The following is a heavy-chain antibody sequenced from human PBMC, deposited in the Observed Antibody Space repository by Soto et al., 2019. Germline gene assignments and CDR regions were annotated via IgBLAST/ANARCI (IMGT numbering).Heavy chain of an antibody. CDR3: ARDIGCSGGSCYYYGMDV. J-gene: IGHJ6*02. CDR2: INSISSTI. CDR1: GFTFSSYS. V-gene: IGHV3-48*02. D-gene: IGHD2-15*01. Sequence: EVQLVESGGGLVQPGGSLRLSCAASGFTFSSYSLNWVRRAPGRGLGWVSYINSISSTIYYADSVKGGFTISRDNAKNSLYLQMNSLRDEDTAVYYCARDIGCSGGSCYYYGMDVWGQGTTVTVSS.